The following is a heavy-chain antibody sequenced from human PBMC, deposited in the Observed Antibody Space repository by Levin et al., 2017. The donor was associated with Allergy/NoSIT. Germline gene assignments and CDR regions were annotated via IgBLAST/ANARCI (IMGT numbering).Heavy chain of an antibody. J-gene: IGHJ4*02. CDR2: ISYDGSNK. CDR1: GFTFSSYG. Sequence: GESLKISCAASGFTFSSYGMHWVRQAPGKGLEWVAVISYDGSNKYYADSVKGRFTISRDNSKNTLYLQMNSLRAEDTAVYYCAKGAYGDYVFDYWGQGTLVTVSS. V-gene: IGHV3-30*18. CDR3: AKGAYGDYVFDY. D-gene: IGHD4-17*01.